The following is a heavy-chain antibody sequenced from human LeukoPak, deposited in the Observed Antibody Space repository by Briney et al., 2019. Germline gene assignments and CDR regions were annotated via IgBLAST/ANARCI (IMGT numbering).Heavy chain of an antibody. CDR1: GGSISSGGYY. D-gene: IGHD3-22*01. V-gene: IGHV4-31*03. CDR2: IYYSGST. Sequence: PSETLSLTCTVSGGSISSGGYYWSWIRQHPGKGLEWIGYIYYSGSTYYNPSLKSRVTISVDTSKNQFSLKLSSVTAADTAVYYCARGTYYYDSSGYLLPFDYWGQGTLVTVSS. J-gene: IGHJ4*02. CDR3: ARGTYYYDSSGYLLPFDY.